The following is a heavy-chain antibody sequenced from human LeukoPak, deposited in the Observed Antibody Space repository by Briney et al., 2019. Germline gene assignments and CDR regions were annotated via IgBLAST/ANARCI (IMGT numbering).Heavy chain of an antibody. CDR2: IRFDGSHK. V-gene: IGHV3-33*06. J-gene: IGHJ5*02. CDR1: GFTFSSYG. Sequence: GRSLRLSCAASGFTFSSYGMHWVRQAPGKGLEWVALIRFDGSHKYYADSVKGRFTISRDNSKSTVYLQMNSLRAEDTAVYYCSKDLTSDFGGDFDPWSQGTLVTVSS. D-gene: IGHD3-10*01. CDR3: SKDLTSDFGGDFDP.